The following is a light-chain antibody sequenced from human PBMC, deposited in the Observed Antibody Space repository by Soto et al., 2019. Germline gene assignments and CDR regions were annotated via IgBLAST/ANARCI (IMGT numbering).Light chain of an antibody. CDR2: AAS. Sequence: DFQMTQSPSSLSSSVGDRVTITCRASQNISHHLAWCQQKPATDPNLLLYAASTLQSAVPSRCSGGGSGTDFTLTISSLQPEDVATYYCQKSNTPPLTFGEGTKVELK. CDR3: QKSNTPPLT. V-gene: IGKV1-27*01. CDR1: QNISHH. J-gene: IGKJ1*01.